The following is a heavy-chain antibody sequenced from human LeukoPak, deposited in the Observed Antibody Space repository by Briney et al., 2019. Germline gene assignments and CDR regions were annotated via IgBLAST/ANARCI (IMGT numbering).Heavy chain of an antibody. J-gene: IGHJ3*02. V-gene: IGHV4-4*07. D-gene: IGHD3-22*01. CDR1: GGSISSYY. CDR2: MYTSGST. CDR3: ARDKEYYYDSSSPLDAFDI. Sequence: SETLSLTCTVSGGSISSYYWGWIRQPAGKGLEWIGRMYTSGSTNYNPSLESRVTMSVDTSKNQFSLKLSSVTAADTAVYYCARDKEYYYDSSSPLDAFDIWGQGTMVTVSS.